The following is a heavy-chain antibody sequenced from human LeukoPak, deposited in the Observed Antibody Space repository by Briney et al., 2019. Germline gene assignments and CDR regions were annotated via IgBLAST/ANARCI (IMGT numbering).Heavy chain of an antibody. V-gene: IGHV3-48*04. CDR3: ARDNYYDSSGYSDY. CDR1: GFTFSSYS. D-gene: IGHD3-22*01. Sequence: GGSLRLSCAASGFTFSSYSMNWVRQAPGKGLEWVSYISSSSSIIYYADSVKGRFTISRDNAKNSLYLQMNSLRAEDTAVYYCARDNYYDSSGYSDYWGQGTLVTVSS. CDR2: ISSSSSII. J-gene: IGHJ4*02.